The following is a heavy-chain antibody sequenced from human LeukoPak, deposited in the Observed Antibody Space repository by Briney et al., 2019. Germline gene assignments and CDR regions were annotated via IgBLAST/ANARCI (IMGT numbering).Heavy chain of an antibody. D-gene: IGHD3-10*01. V-gene: IGHV3-7*03. J-gene: IGHJ4*02. CDR1: GFTFSSYW. CDR2: IKQDGSEK. Sequence: PGGSLRLSCAASGFTFSSYWMSWVRQAPGKGLEWVANIKQDGSEKYYVDSVKGRFTISRDNAKNSLYLQMNSLRAEDTAVYYCARDLGTMVRGVFFDYWGQGTLVTVSS. CDR3: ARDLGTMVRGVFFDY.